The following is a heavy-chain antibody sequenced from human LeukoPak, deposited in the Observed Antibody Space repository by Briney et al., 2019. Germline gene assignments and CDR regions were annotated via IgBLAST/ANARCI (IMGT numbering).Heavy chain of an antibody. CDR2: ISYDGSNK. CDR1: GFTFSSYA. V-gene: IGHV3-30*01. CDR3: ARTNTNYDFWSGIDY. J-gene: IGHJ4*02. D-gene: IGHD3-3*01. Sequence: GGSLRLSCAASGFTFSSYAMHWVRQAPGKGLEWAAVISYDGSNKYYADSVKGRFTISRDNSKNTLYLQMNSLRAEDTAVYYCARTNTNYDFWSGIDYWGQGTLVTVSS.